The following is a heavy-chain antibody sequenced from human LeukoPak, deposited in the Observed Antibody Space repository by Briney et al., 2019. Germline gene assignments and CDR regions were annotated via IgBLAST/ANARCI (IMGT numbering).Heavy chain of an antibody. V-gene: IGHV3-7*03. CDR3: AGRAFES. J-gene: IGHJ4*02. CDR1: GFIFSSSW. CDR2: INQDGSER. Sequence: GGSLRLSCAASGFIFSSSWMHWVRQIPGKGLEWVANINQDGSERYHAGSVKGRFTISRDNAKSSLYLQLSSLRVEDTAVYYCAGRAFESWGQGILVTVSS.